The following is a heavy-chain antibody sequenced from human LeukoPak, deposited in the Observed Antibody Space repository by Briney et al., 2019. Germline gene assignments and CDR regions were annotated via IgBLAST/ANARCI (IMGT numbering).Heavy chain of an antibody. CDR2: IKNDGSGT. V-gene: IGHV3-74*01. CDR1: GFTFSTYW. CDR3: ARERSSGWSDY. Sequence: GGSLRLSCAASGFTFSTYWMHWVRQAPGKGLVLVSRIKNDGSGTSYADSVKGRFTVSRDNAKNTLYLQMNSLIAEDTAVYYCARERSSGWSDYWGQGTLVTVST. D-gene: IGHD6-19*01. J-gene: IGHJ4*02.